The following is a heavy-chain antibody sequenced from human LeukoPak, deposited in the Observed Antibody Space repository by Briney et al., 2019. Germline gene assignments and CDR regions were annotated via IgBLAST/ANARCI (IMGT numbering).Heavy chain of an antibody. CDR3: AKDHPYGDYFDY. CDR1: GFTLSSYA. CDR2: ISGSGGST. J-gene: IGHJ4*02. Sequence: GGSLRLSCAASGFTLSSYAMSWVRQAPGEGLEWVSAISGSGGSTYYADSVKGRFTISRDNSKNTLYLQMNSLRAEDTAVYYCAKDHPYGDYFDYWGQGTLVTVSS. D-gene: IGHD4/OR15-4a*01. V-gene: IGHV3-23*01.